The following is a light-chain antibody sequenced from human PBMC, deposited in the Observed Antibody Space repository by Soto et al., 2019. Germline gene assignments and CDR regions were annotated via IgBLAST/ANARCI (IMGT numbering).Light chain of an antibody. CDR3: QSYDGSLSGPVV. Sequence: QSALTQPASVSGSPGQSITISCTGSSSDVGGFNYVSWYQQHPGNAPKLLIYEVSNRPSGVPDRFSGSKSGTSASLAITGLQAEDEADYYCQSYDGSLSGPVVFGGGTKLTVL. CDR1: SSDVGGFNY. V-gene: IGLV2-14*03. CDR2: EVS. J-gene: IGLJ2*01.